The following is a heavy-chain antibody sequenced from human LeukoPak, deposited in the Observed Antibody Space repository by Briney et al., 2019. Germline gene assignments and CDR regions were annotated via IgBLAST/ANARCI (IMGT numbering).Heavy chain of an antibody. CDR3: AREGCSSTSCYPGGAFDI. CDR1: GFTFSSYA. CDR2: ISYDGSNK. J-gene: IGHJ3*02. D-gene: IGHD2-2*01. Sequence: TGGSLRLSCAASGFTFSSYAMHWVRQAPGKGLEWVAVISYDGSNKYYADSVKGRFTISRDNSKNTLYLQMNSLRAEDTAVYYRAREGCSSTSCYPGGAFDIWGQGTMVTVSS. V-gene: IGHV3-30-3*01.